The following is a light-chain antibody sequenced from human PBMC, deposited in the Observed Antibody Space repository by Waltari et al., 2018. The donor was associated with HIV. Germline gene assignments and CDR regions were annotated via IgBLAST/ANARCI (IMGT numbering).Light chain of an antibody. CDR2: DAS. CDR1: QSVSNN. Sequence: EIVVTQSPATLSVSPGERATLSCRASQSVSNNLAWYQQKPGQAPRLLIYDASTRATGIPARFSGSGSGTDVTLTISSLQSEDFAVFYCQQYNNWPKTFGQGTKVEIK. V-gene: IGKV3-15*01. J-gene: IGKJ1*01. CDR3: QQYNNWPKT.